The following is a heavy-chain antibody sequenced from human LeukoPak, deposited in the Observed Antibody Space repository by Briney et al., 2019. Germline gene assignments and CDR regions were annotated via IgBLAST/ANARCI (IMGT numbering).Heavy chain of an antibody. D-gene: IGHD6-13*01. Sequence: SETLSLTCTVSGGSISGYYWSWIRQPPGKGLEWVGYIYYSGSTNYNPSLKSRVTISLATSKNQFSLKLTSVSAADTALYYCARRLDSSTWFALDVWGQGTTVTVSS. V-gene: IGHV4-59*08. J-gene: IGHJ6*02. CDR2: IYYSGST. CDR1: GGSISGYY. CDR3: ARRLDSSTWFALDV.